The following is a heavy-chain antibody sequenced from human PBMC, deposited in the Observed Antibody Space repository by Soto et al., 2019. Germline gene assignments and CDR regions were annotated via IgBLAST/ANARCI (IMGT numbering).Heavy chain of an antibody. V-gene: IGHV4-39*01. CDR1: GGSISSSSYY. J-gene: IGHJ4*02. Sequence: SETLSLTCTVSGGSISSSSYYWGWIRQPPGKGLEWIGSIYYSGSTYYNPSLKSRVTISVDTSKNQFSLKLSSVTAADTAVYYCATSLLEWSPPFGYWGQGTLVTVSS. D-gene: IGHD3-3*01. CDR2: IYYSGST. CDR3: ATSLLEWSPPFGY.